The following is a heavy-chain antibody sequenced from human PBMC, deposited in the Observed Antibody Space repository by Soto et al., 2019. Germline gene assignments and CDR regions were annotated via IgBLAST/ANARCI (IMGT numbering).Heavy chain of an antibody. V-gene: IGHV1-2*04. CDR1: GYTFTGYY. J-gene: IGHJ4*02. CDR3: ARSRTGDLERYYFDY. CDR2: INPNSGGT. Sequence: ASVKVSCKASGYTFTGYYMHWVRQAPGQGLEWMGWINPNSGGTNYAQKFQGWVTMTRDTSISTAYMELSRLRSDDTAVYYCARSRTGDLERYYFDYWGQGTLVTVSS. D-gene: IGHD7-27*01.